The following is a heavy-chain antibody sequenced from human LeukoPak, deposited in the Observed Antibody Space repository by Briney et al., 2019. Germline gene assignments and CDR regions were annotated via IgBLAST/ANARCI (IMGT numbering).Heavy chain of an antibody. CDR3: ARGRGIYSYGSRPFDY. CDR2: INHSGST. CDR1: GGSFSGYY. Sequence: PSQTLSLPYAVYGGSFSGYYWSWIRQPPGKGLEGIGEINHSGSTNYNTSLKSRVTMSLDTSKNQFSLKLSSVTAADTAVYYCARGRGIYSYGSRPFDYWGQGTLVTVSS. J-gene: IGHJ4*02. V-gene: IGHV4-34*01. D-gene: IGHD5-18*01.